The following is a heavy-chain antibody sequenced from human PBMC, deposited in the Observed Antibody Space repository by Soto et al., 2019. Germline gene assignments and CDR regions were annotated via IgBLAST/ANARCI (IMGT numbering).Heavy chain of an antibody. CDR3: ARVSCSGGSCHDLGAFDI. D-gene: IGHD2-15*01. CDR1: GGSISSGGYY. V-gene: IGHV4-31*03. CDR2: IYYSGST. Sequence: SETLSLTCTVSGGSISSGGYYWSWIRQHPGKGLEWIGYIYYSGSTYYNPSLKSRVTISVDTSKNQFSLKLSSVTAADTAVYYCARVSCSGGSCHDLGAFDIWGQGTMVTVSS. J-gene: IGHJ3*02.